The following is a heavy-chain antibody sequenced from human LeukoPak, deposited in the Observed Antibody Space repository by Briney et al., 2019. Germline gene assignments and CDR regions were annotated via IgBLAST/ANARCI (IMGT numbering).Heavy chain of an antibody. CDR1: GFTFSSYG. J-gene: IGHJ4*02. D-gene: IGHD6-19*01. CDR3: ARDSNLYSSGWYLYY. CDR2: IK. V-gene: IGHV3-33*08. Sequence: GGSLRLSCAASGFTFSSYGIHWVRQAPGKGLEWVAVIKYYADSVKGRFTSSRDNSKNTLYLQMNSLRAEDTAVYYCARDSNLYSSGWYLYYWGQGTLVTVSS.